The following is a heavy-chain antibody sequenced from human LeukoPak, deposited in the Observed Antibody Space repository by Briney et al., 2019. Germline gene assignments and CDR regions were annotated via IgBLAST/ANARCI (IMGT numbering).Heavy chain of an antibody. CDR3: ARQESKAFAN. CDR2: ITGSGGDT. J-gene: IGHJ4*02. V-gene: IGHV3-23*01. CDR1: GFTFNNYA. Sequence: QSGGSLRLSCAASGFTFNNYAMNWVRQAPGKGPEWLSTITGSGGDTYSADSVKGRLTVSRDNSKNTLYLQLNSLRAEDTAVYYCARQESKAFANWGQETLVTVSS.